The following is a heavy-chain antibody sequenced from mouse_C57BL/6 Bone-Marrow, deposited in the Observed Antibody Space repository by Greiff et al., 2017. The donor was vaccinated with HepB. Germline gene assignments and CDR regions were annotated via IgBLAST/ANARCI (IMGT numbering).Heavy chain of an antibody. J-gene: IGHJ3*01. CDR3: TETAQALFAY. CDR2: IRLKSDNYAT. V-gene: IGHV6-3*01. CDR1: GFTFSNYW. D-gene: IGHD3-2*02. Sequence: EVKVEESGGGLVQPGGSMKLSCVASGFTFSNYWMNWVRQSPEKGLEWVAQIRLKSDNYATHYAESVKGRFTISRDDSKSSVYLQMNNLRAEDTGIYYCTETAQALFAYWGQGTLVTVSA.